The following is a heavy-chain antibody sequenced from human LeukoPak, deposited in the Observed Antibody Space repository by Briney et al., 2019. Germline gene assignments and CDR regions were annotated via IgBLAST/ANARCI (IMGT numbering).Heavy chain of an antibody. CDR3: AFSKYSRSDFDY. J-gene: IGHJ4*02. CDR2: IYWDDDK. V-gene: IGHV2-5*02. Sequence: SGPTLLKPTQTLTLICTFSGFSLSTNDVGVGWIRQPPGEALEWLALIYWDDDKRYSPSQKSRLTITKDTSKNQVVLTMANMDPADTATYYCAFSKYSRSDFDYWGQGTLVTVSS. CDR1: GFSLSTNDVG. D-gene: IGHD6-6*01.